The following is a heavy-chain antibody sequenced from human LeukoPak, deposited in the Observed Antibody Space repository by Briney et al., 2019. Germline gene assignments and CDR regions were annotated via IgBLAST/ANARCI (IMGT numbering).Heavy chain of an antibody. V-gene: IGHV3-30-3*01. D-gene: IGHD1-26*01. CDR3: ASDDMLGSTGCLDY. Sequence: GGSLRLSCAASGFTFSSYAMHWVRQAPGKGLEWVAVISYDGSNKYYADSVKGRFTISRDNSKNTLYLQMNSLRAEDTAVYYCASDDMLGSTGCLDYWGQGTLVTVSS. CDR1: GFTFSSYA. CDR2: ISYDGSNK. J-gene: IGHJ4*02.